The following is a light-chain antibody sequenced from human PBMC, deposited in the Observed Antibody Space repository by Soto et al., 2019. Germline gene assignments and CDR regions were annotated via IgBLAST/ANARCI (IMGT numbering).Light chain of an antibody. V-gene: IGKV3-20*01. J-gene: IGKJ1*01. CDR3: QQYGSSSWT. Sequence: EIVMTQSPDTLSASPGERVSLSCRASQSVNHNLAWYQHKFGQAPRLLMYGATSSATGIPGFSGSGSGTDFTLSISRLEAEDFAVYYCQQYGSSSWTFGQGTKVDIK. CDR1: QSVNHN. CDR2: GAT.